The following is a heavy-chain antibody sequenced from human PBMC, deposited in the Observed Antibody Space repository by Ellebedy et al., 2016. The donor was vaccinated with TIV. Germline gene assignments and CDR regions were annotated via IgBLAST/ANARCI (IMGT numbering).Heavy chain of an antibody. V-gene: IGHV1-2*02. CDR1: GYSFIAYF. D-gene: IGHD5-12*01. CDR2: INPNNGGT. Sequence: ASVKVSCXASGYSFIAYFIHWVRQAPGQGPEWMGRINPNNGGTNSAQKFQGRVTMTRDASISTAYMELSRLRSDDTAVYYCVTRGYSGYDYFDYWGQGTLVTVSS. CDR3: VTRGYSGYDYFDY. J-gene: IGHJ4*02.